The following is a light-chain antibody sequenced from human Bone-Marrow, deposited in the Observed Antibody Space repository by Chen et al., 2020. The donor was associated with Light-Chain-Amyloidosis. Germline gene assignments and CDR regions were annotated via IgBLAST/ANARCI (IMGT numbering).Light chain of an antibody. CDR2: DDS. CDR3: QVWDRSSDRPV. Sequence: YVLPQPSSVSVAPGQTATIACGGNNIGSTSVHWYQQTPGQAPHLVVYDDSDRPSGIPERLSGSNSGNTATLTISKVEAGDEADYYCQVWDRSSDRPVFGGGTKLTVL. CDR1: NIGSTS. J-gene: IGLJ3*02. V-gene: IGLV3-21*02.